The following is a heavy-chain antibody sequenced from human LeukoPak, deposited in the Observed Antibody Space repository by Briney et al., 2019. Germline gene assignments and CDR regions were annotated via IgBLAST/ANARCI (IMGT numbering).Heavy chain of an antibody. CDR2: IYYSGST. V-gene: IGHV4-59*01. Sequence: ETLSLTCTVSGGSISSYYWSWIRQPPGKGLEWIGYIYYSGSTNYNPSLKSRVTISVDTSKNQFSLKLSSVTAADTAVYYCARANSGYNWFDPWGQGTLVTVSS. CDR3: ARANSGYNWFDP. CDR1: GGSISSYY. J-gene: IGHJ5*02. D-gene: IGHD7-27*01.